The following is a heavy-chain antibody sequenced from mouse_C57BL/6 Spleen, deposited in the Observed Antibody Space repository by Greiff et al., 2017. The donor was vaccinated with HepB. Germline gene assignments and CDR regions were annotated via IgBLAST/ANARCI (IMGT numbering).Heavy chain of an antibody. CDR1: GFTFSSYA. V-gene: IGHV5-4*01. D-gene: IGHD2-1*01. CDR3: ARGGSTLYAMDY. J-gene: IGHJ4*01. Sequence: EVQRVESGGGLVKPGGSLKLSCAASGFTFSSYAMSWVRQTPEKRLEWVATISDGGSYTYYPDNVKGRFTISRDNAKNNLYLQMSHLKSEDTAMYYCARGGSTLYAMDYWGQGTSVTVSS. CDR2: ISDGGSYT.